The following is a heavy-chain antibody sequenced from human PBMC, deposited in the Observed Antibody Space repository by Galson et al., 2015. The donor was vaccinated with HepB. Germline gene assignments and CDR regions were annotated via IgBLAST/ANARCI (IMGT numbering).Heavy chain of an antibody. CDR3: ASNPTWSYWIVGYYYYYMDV. CDR2: IWYDGSNK. V-gene: IGHV3-33*01. CDR1: GFTFSSYG. Sequence: SLRLSCAASGFTFSSYGMHWVRQAPGKGLEWVAVIWYDGSNKYYADSVKGRFTISRDNSKNTLYLQMNSLRAEDTAVYYCASNPTWSYWIVGYYYYYMDVWGKGTTVTVSS. D-gene: IGHD2-15*01. J-gene: IGHJ6*03.